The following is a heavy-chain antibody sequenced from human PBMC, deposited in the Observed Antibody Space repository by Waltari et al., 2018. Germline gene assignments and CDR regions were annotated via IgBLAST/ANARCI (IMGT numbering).Heavy chain of an antibody. V-gene: IGHV1-3*01. J-gene: IGHJ3*02. CDR1: GYTFTSYA. CDR2: INAGNGNT. CDR3: AREAAAKTGNAFDI. D-gene: IGHD6-13*01. Sequence: QVQLVQSGAEVKKPGASVKVSCKASGYTFTSYAMHWVRQAPGQRLEWMGWINAGNGNTKYAQKSQGRVTITRDTSASTAYMELSSLRSEDTAVYYCAREAAAKTGNAFDIWGQGTMVTVSS.